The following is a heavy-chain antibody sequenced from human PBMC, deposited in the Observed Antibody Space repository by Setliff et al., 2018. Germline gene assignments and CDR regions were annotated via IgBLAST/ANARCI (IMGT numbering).Heavy chain of an antibody. V-gene: IGHV4-39*07. J-gene: IGHJ2*01. Sequence: SETLSLTCTVSGGSISNSTFYWGWIRQPPGKGLEWIGSINCYGSIFDDGTTYSTYYNPSLKSRATISIDTSKSQFSLKLSSMTAADAALYYCARNPDFLQYSFDLWGRGTLVTVSS. CDR1: GGSISNSTFY. CDR2: INCYGSIFDDGTTYST. D-gene: IGHD5-12*01. CDR3: ARNPDFLQYSFDL.